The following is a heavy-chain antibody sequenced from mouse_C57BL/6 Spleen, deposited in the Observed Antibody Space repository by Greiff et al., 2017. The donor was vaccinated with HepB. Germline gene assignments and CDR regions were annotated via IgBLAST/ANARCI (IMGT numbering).Heavy chain of an antibody. J-gene: IGHJ3*01. D-gene: IGHD3-2*02. V-gene: IGHV1-64*01. Sequence: QVQLQQPGAELVKPGASVKLSCKASGYTFTSYWMHWVKQRPGQGLEWIGMIHPNSGSTNYNEKFKSKATLTVDKSSSTAYMQLSSLTSADSAVYYCARGGDSSGPWFAYWGQGTLVTVSA. CDR1: GYTFTSYW. CDR3: ARGGDSSGPWFAY. CDR2: IHPNSGST.